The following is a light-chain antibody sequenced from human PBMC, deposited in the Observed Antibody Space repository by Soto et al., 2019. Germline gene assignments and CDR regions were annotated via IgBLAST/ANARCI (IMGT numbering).Light chain of an antibody. CDR1: QSISTY. Sequence: DIQMTQSPSSLSASAGDRVTITCRARQSISTYLNWYQQKPGKAPNLLIYAASSLQSGVPSRFSGSGSGTDFTLTISSLQLEDFATYYCQQGYSTPRTFGQGTKVDI. CDR3: QQGYSTPRT. J-gene: IGKJ1*01. V-gene: IGKV1-39*01. CDR2: AAS.